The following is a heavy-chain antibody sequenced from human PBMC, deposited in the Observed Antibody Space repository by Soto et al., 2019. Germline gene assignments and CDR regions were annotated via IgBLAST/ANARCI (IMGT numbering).Heavy chain of an antibody. D-gene: IGHD6-19*01. Sequence: QVQLVQSGAEVRRPGASVKVSCKASGYTFTSYDLNWVRQAPGQGLEWMAWMNPYSGNTGYATKDQGRVTVTRDTSLRTVYLDLRSLTFNDTAIYFCARYGGSASRDFGLWGPASPVSVPS. V-gene: IGHV1-8*01. CDR2: MNPYSGNT. CDR3: ARYGGSASRDFGL. CDR1: GYTFTSYD. J-gene: IGHJ2*01.